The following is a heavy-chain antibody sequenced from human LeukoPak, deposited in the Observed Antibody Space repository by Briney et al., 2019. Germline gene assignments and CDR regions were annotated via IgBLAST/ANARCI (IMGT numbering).Heavy chain of an antibody. J-gene: IGHJ4*02. CDR1: GFIFDNYA. CDR3: AKHPSWSSYCFDY. V-gene: IGHV3-23*01. CDR2: LSGAGTTP. Sequence: GGSLRLSCAASGFIFDNYAMSWVRQAPGKGPEWVSTLSGAGTTPYYADSVKGRFTISRDNSKNTLYLQMNSLGTEDSAIYYCAKHPSWSSYCFDYWGLGTLVTVSP. D-gene: IGHD3-3*01.